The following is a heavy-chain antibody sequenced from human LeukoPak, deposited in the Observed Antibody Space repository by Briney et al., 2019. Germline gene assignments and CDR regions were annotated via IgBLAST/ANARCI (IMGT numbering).Heavy chain of an antibody. V-gene: IGHV3-23*01. Sequence: GGALRLSCTASGYTFSSYSMTCVRQAPGKGLEWVSAIIGSGVNTYYADSVKGRFAASRGNSKNTLYLQMNSLRAEDTAVYYCARGRSGYGPFDAFDIWGQGTWVTVSS. D-gene: IGHD3-22*01. J-gene: IGHJ3*02. CDR2: IIGSGVNT. CDR3: ARGRSGYGPFDAFDI. CDR1: GYTFSSYS.